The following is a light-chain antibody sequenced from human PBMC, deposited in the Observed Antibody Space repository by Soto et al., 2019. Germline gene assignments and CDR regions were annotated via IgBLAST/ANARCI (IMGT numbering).Light chain of an antibody. V-gene: IGKV1-33*01. CDR1: QDIAKY. Sequence: IQMTQSPSSLSASVGDRVTITCQASQDIAKYLNWYQQKPGKAPKLLIYDASSLQTGVPSRFSGSGSATHFTFTISSLQSEDIATYYCQQYDNLLPITFGQGTRLEIK. CDR2: DAS. CDR3: QQYDNLLPIT. J-gene: IGKJ5*01.